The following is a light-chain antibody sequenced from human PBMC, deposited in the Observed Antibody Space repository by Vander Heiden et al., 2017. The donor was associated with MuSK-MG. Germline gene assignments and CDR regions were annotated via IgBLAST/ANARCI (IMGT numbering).Light chain of an antibody. Sequence: QAVVTQEPSLTVSPGGTVTLTCGPSTGAVTSGHYPYWFQQKPGQAPRTLIYDTRNKHSWTPARFSGSLVGGKAALTLSGAQPEDEAEYYCLLSYSGARVFGTGTKVTVL. CDR2: DTR. CDR3: LLSYSGARV. V-gene: IGLV7-46*01. J-gene: IGLJ1*01. CDR1: TGAVTSGHY.